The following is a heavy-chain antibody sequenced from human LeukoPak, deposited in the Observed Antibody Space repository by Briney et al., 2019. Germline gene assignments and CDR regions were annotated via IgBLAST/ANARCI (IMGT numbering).Heavy chain of an antibody. CDR1: GFTFDDYG. CDR3: ARPWDLCSSSSCPRFDY. J-gene: IGHJ4*02. CDR2: INWNNGKT. D-gene: IGHD2-15*01. V-gene: IGHV3-20*04. Sequence: AGSLRLSCAASGFTFDDYGMSWVRQVPGKGLEWVAGINWNNGKTNYADSVKGRFTISRDNAKNSLYLQMNSLRDEDTALYYCARPWDLCSSSSCPRFDYWGQGTLVTVSS.